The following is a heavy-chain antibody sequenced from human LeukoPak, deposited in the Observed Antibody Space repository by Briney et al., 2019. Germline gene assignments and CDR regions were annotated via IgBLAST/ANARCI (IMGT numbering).Heavy chain of an antibody. Sequence: SETLSLTCTVSGYSISSGYYWGWIRQPPGKGLEWIGSIYHSGSTYYNPSLKSRVTISVDTSKNQFTLKLSSVTAADTAVYYCGRVSATSQVPTAIRPNWFGPWGQGTLVTVSS. CDR2: IYHSGST. CDR3: GRVSATSQVPTAIRPNWFGP. D-gene: IGHD2-2*02. J-gene: IGHJ5*02. V-gene: IGHV4-38-2*02. CDR1: GYSISSGYY.